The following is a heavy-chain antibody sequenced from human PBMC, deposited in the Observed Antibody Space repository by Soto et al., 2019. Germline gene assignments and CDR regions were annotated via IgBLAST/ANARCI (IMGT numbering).Heavy chain of an antibody. CDR1: GYTFTSYG. D-gene: IGHD1-7*01. J-gene: IGHJ6*02. Sequence: GASVKVSGKASGYTFTSYGISWVRQAPGQGLEWMGWISAYNGNTNYAQKLQGRVTMTTDTSTSTAYMELRSLRSDDTAVYYCARVKGIRNWNYVYYYYGMDVWGQGTTVTVSS. V-gene: IGHV1-18*04. CDR3: ARVKGIRNWNYVYYYYGMDV. CDR2: ISAYNGNT.